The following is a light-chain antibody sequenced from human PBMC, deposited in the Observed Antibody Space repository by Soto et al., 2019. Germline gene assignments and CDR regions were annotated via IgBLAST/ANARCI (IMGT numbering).Light chain of an antibody. CDR3: QQTFKTPHT. CDR1: QTISSY. V-gene: IGKV1-39*01. J-gene: IGKJ2*01. Sequence: QMTQSPTSLSASVGDSVTISCRASQTISSYLNWYQQQPGKAPKLLIYSASTLQTGVPSRFSGSGFGTDYTLTISSLQPADFATYYCQQTFKTPHTFGQGTKVDIK. CDR2: SAS.